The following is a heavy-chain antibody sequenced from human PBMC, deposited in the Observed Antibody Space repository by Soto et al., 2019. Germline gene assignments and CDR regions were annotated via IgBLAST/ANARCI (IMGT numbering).Heavy chain of an antibody. D-gene: IGHD2-2*01. CDR3: ARVIFIDCISTSCYHIWFDP. Sequence: QLQLQESGSGLVKPSQTLSLTCAVSGGSISSGGYSWSWIRQPPGKGLEWIGYIYHSGSTYYNPSLKSRVTISVDRSKNQFSLKLSSVTAADTAVYYCARVIFIDCISTSCYHIWFDPWGQGTLVTVSS. CDR1: GGSISSGGYS. V-gene: IGHV4-30-2*01. J-gene: IGHJ5*02. CDR2: IYHSGST.